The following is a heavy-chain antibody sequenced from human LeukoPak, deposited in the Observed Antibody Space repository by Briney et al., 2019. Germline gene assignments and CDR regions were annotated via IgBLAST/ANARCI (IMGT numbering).Heavy chain of an antibody. V-gene: IGHV4-39*01. D-gene: IGHD3-22*01. Sequence: SETLSLTCAVSGGSISSGGYSWSWIRQPPGKGLEWIGSIYYSGGTYYNPSLKSRVTISVDTSKNQFSLKLSSVTAADTAVYYCARRVGYDSSGSFDYWGQGTLVTVSS. CDR3: ARRVGYDSSGSFDY. CDR1: GGSISSGGYS. CDR2: IYYSGGT. J-gene: IGHJ4*02.